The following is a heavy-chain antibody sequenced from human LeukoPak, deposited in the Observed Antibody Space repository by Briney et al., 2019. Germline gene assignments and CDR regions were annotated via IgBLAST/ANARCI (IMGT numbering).Heavy chain of an antibody. CDR2: IYPNSGDT. V-gene: IGHV1-2*02. D-gene: IGHD3-22*01. CDR1: GYTFTASY. Sequence: ASVKVSCKASGYTFTASYMYWLRQAPGQGLEWMGWIYPNSGDTNYAQKFQGRVTMTRDTSISTAYMELSGLRSDDTAVYYCVRFPDSSGYYFDYWGQGTLVTVPS. J-gene: IGHJ4*02. CDR3: VRFPDSSGYYFDY.